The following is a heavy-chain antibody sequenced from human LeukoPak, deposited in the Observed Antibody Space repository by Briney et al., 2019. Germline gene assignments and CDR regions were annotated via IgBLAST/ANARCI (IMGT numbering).Heavy chain of an antibody. D-gene: IGHD3-10*01. V-gene: IGHV1-2*02. CDR3: ATDRLSYYGSGKFQY. CDR2: VNPNNGRT. Sequence: ASVKVSCKGSVDSFTGYYMNWVRQAPGQGLEWMGYVNPNNGRTNFAQTFQGRVTMTWDTSISTAYMDLSRLTSDDTAVYYCATDRLSYYGSGKFQYWGQGTLVTVSS. CDR1: VDSFTGYY. J-gene: IGHJ4*02.